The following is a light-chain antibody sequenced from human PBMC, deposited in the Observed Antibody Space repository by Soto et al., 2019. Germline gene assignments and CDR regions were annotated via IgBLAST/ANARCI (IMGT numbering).Light chain of an antibody. Sequence: EIVMTQSPATLSVSPGETATLSCRASQSVSSNLAWYQQKPGQAPRLLIYGASTSATDIPARFSGSGSGTEFTLTISSLQSEDFVVYYCQQYNDWPPPITFGQGTRLEIK. CDR2: GAS. CDR1: QSVSSN. V-gene: IGKV3-15*01. J-gene: IGKJ5*01. CDR3: QQYNDWPPPIT.